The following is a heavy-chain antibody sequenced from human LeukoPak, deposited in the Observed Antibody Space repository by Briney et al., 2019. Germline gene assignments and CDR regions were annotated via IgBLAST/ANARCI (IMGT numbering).Heavy chain of an antibody. Sequence: SETLSLTCTVSGGSISSGSYYWSWIRQPAGKGLEWIGRIYTSGSTNYTPSLKSRVTMSVDTSKNQFSLKVRSVTAVDTAVYYCARVGGDYGDYDYWGQGTLVTVSS. J-gene: IGHJ4*02. CDR2: IYTSGST. CDR1: GGSISSGSYY. D-gene: IGHD4-17*01. V-gene: IGHV4-61*02. CDR3: ARVGGDYGDYDY.